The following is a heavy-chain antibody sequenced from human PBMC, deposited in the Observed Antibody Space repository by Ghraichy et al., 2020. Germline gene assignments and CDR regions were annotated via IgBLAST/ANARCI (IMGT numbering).Heavy chain of an antibody. J-gene: IGHJ6*02. Sequence: SETLSLTCTVSGDSISNGAYYWSWLRQRPGKGLEWIGDTHYSGGTHYYPSLNPSLRSRVTASLDSSRSQFSLEMRSMTAADTAIYYCAAIVRDSGGGDFHNSGLDVWGQGTTVTVSS. D-gene: IGHD2-15*01. CDR1: GDSISNGAYY. CDR3: AAIVRDSGGGDFHNSGLDV. CDR2: THYSGGT. V-gene: IGHV4-31*03.